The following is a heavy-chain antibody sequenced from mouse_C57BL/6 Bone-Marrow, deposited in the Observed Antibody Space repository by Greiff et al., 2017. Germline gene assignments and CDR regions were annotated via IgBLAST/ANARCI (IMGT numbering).Heavy chain of an antibody. Sequence: VQLQQPGTELVKPGASVKLSCKASGYPFPSYWMHWVKQRPGQGLEWIGNINPSNGGTNYNEKFKSKATLTVDKSSSTAYMQLSSLTSEDSAVYYCARWGLYYYAMDYWGQGTSVTVSS. D-gene: IGHD1-1*01. CDR1: GYPFPSYW. CDR2: INPSNGGT. CDR3: ARWGLYYYAMDY. J-gene: IGHJ4*01. V-gene: IGHV1-53*01.